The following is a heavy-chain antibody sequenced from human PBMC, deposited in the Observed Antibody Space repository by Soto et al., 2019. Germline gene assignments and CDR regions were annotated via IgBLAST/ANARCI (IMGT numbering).Heavy chain of an antibody. CDR2: ISTYNVDT. CDR1: GYTFTSYG. Sequence: QVHLVQSGAEVKKPGASLKVSCKSSGYTFTSYGIVWVRQAPGQGLEWMGGISTYNVDTMYAQKFKGRVTMSTDTSTITAYMELTSLTSDDMAMYYCARGGFAYGYLDFWGQGTSATVSS. V-gene: IGHV1-18*03. CDR3: ARGGFAYGYLDF. D-gene: IGHD5-18*01. J-gene: IGHJ4*02.